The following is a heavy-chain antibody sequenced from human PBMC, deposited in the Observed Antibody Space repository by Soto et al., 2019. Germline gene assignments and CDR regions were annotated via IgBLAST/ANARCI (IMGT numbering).Heavy chain of an antibody. CDR1: GGSISSYY. J-gene: IGHJ4*02. CDR3: ARRYGASFDY. D-gene: IGHD4-17*01. Sequence: QVQLQESGPGLVKPSETLSLTCTVSGGSISSYYWSWIRQPPGKGLEWIGYIYYSGSTHYNPSLKSRVTISVDTSKNQFSPKLSSVTPADTAVYYCARRYGASFDYWGQGTLVTVSS. CDR2: IYYSGST. V-gene: IGHV4-59*01.